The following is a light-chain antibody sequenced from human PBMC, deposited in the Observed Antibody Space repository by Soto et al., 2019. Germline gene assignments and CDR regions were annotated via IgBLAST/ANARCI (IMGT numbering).Light chain of an antibody. CDR1: QSISSW. CDR3: QQYNDNWT. J-gene: IGKJ1*01. Sequence: DIQMTQSPSTLSASVGDRVTITCRASQSISSWLAWHQQKPGKAPRLLIYKASNLESGVPSRFTGSGSGTEFTLTITSLQPDDSATYYCQQYNDNWTFGQGTKVEIK. CDR2: KAS. V-gene: IGKV1-5*03.